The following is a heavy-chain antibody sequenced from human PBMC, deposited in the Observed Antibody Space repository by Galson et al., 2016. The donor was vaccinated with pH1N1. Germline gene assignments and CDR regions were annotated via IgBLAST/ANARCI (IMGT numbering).Heavy chain of an antibody. CDR3: ARGALGMGFDS. CDR2: IKQDGSEK. D-gene: IGHD7-27*01. Sequence: SLRLSCASSGFTISDYWMTWVRQAPGKGLEWVANIKQDGSEKYYVDSVKGRFTISRDNAKNSLYLQMYSLRAEDTAVYYCARGALGMGFDSWGQGTLVTVSS. J-gene: IGHJ4*02. CDR1: GFTISDYW. V-gene: IGHV3-7*01.